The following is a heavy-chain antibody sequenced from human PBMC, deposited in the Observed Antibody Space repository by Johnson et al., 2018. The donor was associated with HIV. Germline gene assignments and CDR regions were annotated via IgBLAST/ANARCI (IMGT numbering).Heavy chain of an antibody. CDR2: INWNGGSR. D-gene: IGHD6-19*01. J-gene: IGHJ3*02. Sequence: VQLVESGGGVVRPGGSLRLSCAASGFTFDDYGMSWVRQGPGKGLEWVSGINWNGGSRGYADSVKGRFTISRDSSKNTLYLQMNSLRAEDTAVYYCARDREYGLAWGWALDIWGQGTMVTVSS. V-gene: IGHV3-20*04. CDR1: GFTFDDYG. CDR3: ARDREYGLAWGWALDI.